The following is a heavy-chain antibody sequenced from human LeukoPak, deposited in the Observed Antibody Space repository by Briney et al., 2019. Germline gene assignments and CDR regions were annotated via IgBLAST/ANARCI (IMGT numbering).Heavy chain of an antibody. J-gene: IGHJ4*02. CDR2: SRSDGSYT. Sequence: PGGSLRLSCAGSGFTFSDYWMNWVRQAPGKGLVWVSFSRSDGSYTRYADSVQGRFTNSRDNAKNTLYLQMNSLRAEDTAVYFCVRETGYYFDSWGQGTLVTVSS. CDR1: GFTFSDYW. CDR3: VRETGYYFDS. V-gene: IGHV3-74*01.